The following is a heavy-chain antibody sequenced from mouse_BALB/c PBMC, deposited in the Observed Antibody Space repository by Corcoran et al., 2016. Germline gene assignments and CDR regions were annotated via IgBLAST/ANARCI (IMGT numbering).Heavy chain of an antibody. Sequence: QVQLQQSGAELMKPGASVKISCKATGYTFSSYWIEWVKQRPGHGLEWIGEILPGSGSTNYNEKFKGKATFTADTSSNTAYMQLSSLTSEDSAVYYCARYYRYAAMDYWGQGTSVTVSS. CDR1: GYTFSSYW. CDR3: ARYYRYAAMDY. V-gene: IGHV1-9*01. D-gene: IGHD2-14*01. CDR2: ILPGSGST. J-gene: IGHJ4*01.